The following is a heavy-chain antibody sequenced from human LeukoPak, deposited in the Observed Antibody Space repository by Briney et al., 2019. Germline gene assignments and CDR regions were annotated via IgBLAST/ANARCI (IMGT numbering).Heavy chain of an antibody. CDR1: GYTFTASC. Sequence: ASVKVSCKASGYTFTASCMHWVRQATGQGLEWMGWMNPNSGNTGYAQKFQGRVTMTRNTSISTAYMELSSLRSEDTAVYYCARDIPVITMIPTVSGYYYYGMDVWGQGTTVTVSS. V-gene: IGHV1-8*02. CDR2: MNPNSGNT. D-gene: IGHD3-22*01. J-gene: IGHJ6*02. CDR3: ARDIPVITMIPTVSGYYYYGMDV.